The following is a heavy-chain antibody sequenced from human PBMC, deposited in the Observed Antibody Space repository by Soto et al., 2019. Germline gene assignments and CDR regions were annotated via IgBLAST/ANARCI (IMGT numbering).Heavy chain of an antibody. CDR1: GGSVSSGSYY. V-gene: IGHV4-61*01. D-gene: IGHD6-13*01. Sequence: SETLSLTCTVSGGSVSSGSYYWSWIRQPPGKGLEWIGYIYYSGSTNYNPSLKSRVTISVDTSKNQFSLKLSSVTAADTAVYYCARGIAAAFFDYWGQGTLVTVSS. CDR3: ARGIAAAFFDY. CDR2: IYYSGST. J-gene: IGHJ4*02.